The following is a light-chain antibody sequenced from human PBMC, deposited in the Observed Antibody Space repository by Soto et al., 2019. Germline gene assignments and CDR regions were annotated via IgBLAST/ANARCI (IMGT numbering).Light chain of an antibody. CDR2: GAS. V-gene: IGKV3-20*01. Sequence: EIVSTQSPGTLSLSPGERATLSCRASQSVSSSYLAWYQQKPGQAPRLLIYGASSRATGIPDRFSGSGSGTDFTLTISRLEPEDFAVYYCQQYGISPPITFGQGTRLEIK. CDR3: QQYGISPPIT. CDR1: QSVSSSY. J-gene: IGKJ5*01.